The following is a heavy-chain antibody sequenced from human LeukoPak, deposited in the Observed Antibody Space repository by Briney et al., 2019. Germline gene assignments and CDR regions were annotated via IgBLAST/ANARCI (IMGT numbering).Heavy chain of an antibody. V-gene: IGHV1-2*02. CDR1: GYTFTGYY. CDR3: ARVHMGYCSGGSCFYWFDP. D-gene: IGHD2-15*01. Sequence: ASVKVSCKASGYTFTGYYMHYVRRAPGLGLGWMGWINPNSGGKNYAQKFPGRVTTTRATSLSTAYMEISRLRSDDTAVYYCARVHMGYCSGGSCFYWFDPWGQGTLVSVSS. J-gene: IGHJ5*02. CDR2: INPNSGGK.